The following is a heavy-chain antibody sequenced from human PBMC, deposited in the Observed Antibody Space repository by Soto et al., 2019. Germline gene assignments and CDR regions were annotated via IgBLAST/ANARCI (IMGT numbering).Heavy chain of an antibody. Sequence: PSETLSLTCTVSGGSISSYYWSWIRQPPGKGLEWIGYIYYSGSTNYNPSLKSRVTISVDTSKNQFSLKLSSVTAADTAVYYCARKIGVTYYYYYGMDVWGQGTTVTVS. CDR3: ARKIGVTYYYYYGMDV. J-gene: IGHJ6*02. CDR1: GGSISSYY. D-gene: IGHD3-3*01. V-gene: IGHV4-59*01. CDR2: IYYSGST.